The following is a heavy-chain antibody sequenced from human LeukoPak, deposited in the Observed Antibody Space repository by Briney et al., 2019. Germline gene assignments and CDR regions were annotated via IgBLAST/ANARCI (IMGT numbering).Heavy chain of an antibody. CDR3: ARDLQCGGDCHYDALDI. Sequence: GGSLRLSCAASGFTFSSHSMTWVRQAPGKGLEWVSSISTSSSYIYYADSVKGRFTISRDNARNSLYLQMNSLRAEDTAVYYCARDLQCGGDCHYDALDIWGQGTMVTVSS. CDR2: ISTSSSYI. J-gene: IGHJ3*02. CDR1: GFTFSSHS. D-gene: IGHD2-21*02. V-gene: IGHV3-21*01.